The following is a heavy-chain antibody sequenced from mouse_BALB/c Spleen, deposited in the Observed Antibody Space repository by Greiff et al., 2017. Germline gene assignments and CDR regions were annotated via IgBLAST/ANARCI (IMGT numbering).Heavy chain of an antibody. CDR3: AYYGSSDGFAY. CDR1: GFTFSSFG. CDR2: ISSGSSTI. Sequence: EVKLVESGGGLVQPGGSRKLSCAASGFTFSSFGMHWVRQAPEKGLEWVAYISSGSSTIYYADTVKGRFTISRDNPKNTLFLQMTSLRSEDTAMYYYAYYGSSDGFAYWGQGTLVTVSA. J-gene: IGHJ3*01. V-gene: IGHV5-17*02. D-gene: IGHD1-1*01.